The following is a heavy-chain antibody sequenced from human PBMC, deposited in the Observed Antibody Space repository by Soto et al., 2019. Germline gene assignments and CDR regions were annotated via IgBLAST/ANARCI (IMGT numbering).Heavy chain of an antibody. CDR1: GGSISSYY. D-gene: IGHD3-22*01. CDR2: IYFRGIT. CDR3: ARMNYYDTSGYPFDY. J-gene: IGHJ4*02. V-gene: IGHV4-59*01. Sequence: PSETLSLTCTVSGGSISSYYWSWIRQPPGKGLEWIGYIYFRGITNYNPSLKSRVTMSADTSKNQFSLKLNSVTAADTAVYYCARMNYYDTSGYPFDYWGQGMMVTVSS.